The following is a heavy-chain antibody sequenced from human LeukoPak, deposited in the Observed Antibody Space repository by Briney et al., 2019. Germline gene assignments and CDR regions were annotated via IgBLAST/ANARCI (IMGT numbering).Heavy chain of an antibody. Sequence: GGSLRLSCAAPGFTFTSYGMRWVRQAPGKGLEWVAFIRYDGSNKYYADSVKGRLTISRDNSKNTLYLQMNSLRAEDTAVYYCAPRVVPAAIWGQGTLVTVSS. CDR3: APRVVPAAI. CDR2: IRYDGSNK. D-gene: IGHD2-2*01. J-gene: IGHJ4*02. CDR1: GFTFTSYG. V-gene: IGHV3-30*02.